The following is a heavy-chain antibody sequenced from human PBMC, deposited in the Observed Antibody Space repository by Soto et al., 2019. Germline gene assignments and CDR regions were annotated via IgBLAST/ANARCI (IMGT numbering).Heavy chain of an antibody. CDR1: GGSISSYY. CDR2: IYYSGST. CDR3: ARDRGCSGGSCYPKGVWFDP. J-gene: IGHJ5*02. Sequence: SETLSLTCTVSGGSISSYYWSWIRRPPGKGLEWIGYIYYSGSTNYNPSLKSRVTISVDTSKNQFSLKLSSVTAADTAVYYCARDRGCSGGSCYPKGVWFDPWGQGTLVTVSS. D-gene: IGHD2-15*01. V-gene: IGHV4-59*01.